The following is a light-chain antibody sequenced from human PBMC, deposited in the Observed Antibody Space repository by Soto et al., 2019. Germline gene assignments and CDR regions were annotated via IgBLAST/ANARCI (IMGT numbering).Light chain of an antibody. V-gene: IGKV3-20*01. CDR3: QQYGSSHRR. Sequence: EIVLTQSPGTLSLSPGERATLSCRASQSVSGSYLAWYQQKPGQAPRLLIYDTSSRATGTPDRFSGSGSGTDFTLTISRLEPEDFAVFYCQQYGSSHRRLGQGTKGDIK. CDR2: DTS. CDR1: QSVSGSY. J-gene: IGKJ1*01.